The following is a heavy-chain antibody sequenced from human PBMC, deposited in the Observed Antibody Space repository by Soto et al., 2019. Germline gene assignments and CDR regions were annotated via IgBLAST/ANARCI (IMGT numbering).Heavy chain of an antibody. CDR1: GYTFTNYG. CDR2: ISAYNGHT. J-gene: IGHJ4*02. V-gene: IGHV1-18*01. Sequence: QVQLVQSGVEVKNPGASVKVSCKAMGYTFTNYGLTWVRQAPGEGLEWLGWISAYNGHTKYAHKVQDRVTLTTSTYATTAYLEPRSLKSDDTAVYYCVRVDGSYFDHWGQGTLV. CDR3: VRVDGSYFDH. D-gene: IGHD1-26*01.